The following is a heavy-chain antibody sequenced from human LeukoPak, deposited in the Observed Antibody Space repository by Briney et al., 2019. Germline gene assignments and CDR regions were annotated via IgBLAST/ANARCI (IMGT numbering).Heavy chain of an antibody. J-gene: IGHJ5*02. D-gene: IGHD6-13*01. CDR1: SGSISSYY. V-gene: IGHV4-59*01. Sequence: SETLSLTCTVSSGSISSYYWSWIRQPPGKGLEWIGYIYYSGSTNYNPSLKSQVTISVDTSKNQFSLKLSSVTAADTAVYYCARVLGSSWSNWFDPWGQGTLVTVSS. CDR3: ARVLGSSWSNWFDP. CDR2: IYYSGST.